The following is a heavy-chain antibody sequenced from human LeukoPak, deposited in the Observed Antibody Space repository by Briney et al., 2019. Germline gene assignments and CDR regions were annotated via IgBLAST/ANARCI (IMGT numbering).Heavy chain of an antibody. D-gene: IGHD1-26*01. J-gene: IGHJ3*02. V-gene: IGHV4-59*01. CDR3: ARDRSGSYYNNDAFDI. CDR1: GGSFSSYY. Sequence: SETLSLTCAVYGGSFSSYYWSWIRQPPGKGLEWIGYIYYSGSTNYNPSLKSRVTISVDTSKNQFSLKLSSVTTTDTAVYYCARDRSGSYYNNDAFDIWGQGTMVTVSS. CDR2: IYYSGST.